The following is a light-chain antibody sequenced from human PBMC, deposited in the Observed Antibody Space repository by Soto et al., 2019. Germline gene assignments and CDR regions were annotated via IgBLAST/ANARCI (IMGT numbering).Light chain of an antibody. CDR2: GAS. Sequence: EIVLTQSPGTLSLSRGERATLSCRASQSVSSSYLAWYQQKPGQAPRLLIYGASSRATGIPDRFSGSGSGTDFTLTISRLEPEDFAVYYCQQYGSSKWTLGQGPKVDIK. J-gene: IGKJ1*01. V-gene: IGKV3-20*01. CDR1: QSVSSSY. CDR3: QQYGSSKWT.